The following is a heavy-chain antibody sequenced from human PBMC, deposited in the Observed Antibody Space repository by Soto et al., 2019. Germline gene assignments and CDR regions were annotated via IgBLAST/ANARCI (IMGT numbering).Heavy chain of an antibody. D-gene: IGHD1-26*01. Sequence: QVQLVQSGAEVREPGASVKVSCKASGYSFTSLDINWVRQTTGQGLEWMGWMQPSSGRTGYAQKFQGRVTMTRDTSINTAYMELSRLTSDDTAFYYCAGGVTAGVDYWGQGTLVTVSS. V-gene: IGHV1-8*01. J-gene: IGHJ4*02. CDR2: MQPSSGRT. CDR1: GYSFTSLD. CDR3: AGGVTAGVDY.